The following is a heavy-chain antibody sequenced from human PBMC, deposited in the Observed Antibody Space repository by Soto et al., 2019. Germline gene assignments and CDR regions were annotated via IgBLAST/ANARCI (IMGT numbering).Heavy chain of an antibody. D-gene: IGHD3-16*02. CDR1: GGSISSGGYY. V-gene: IGHV4-31*03. CDR3: ARGSMITFAGVIGNDY. CDR2: IYYSGST. J-gene: IGHJ4*02. Sequence: QVQLQESGPGLVKPSQTLSLTCTVSGGSISSGGYYWSWIRQHPGKGLEWIGYIYYSGSTYYNPSLKSRVTISVDTSKNQFSLKLSSVTAADTAVYYCARGSMITFAGVIGNDYWGQGTLVTVSS.